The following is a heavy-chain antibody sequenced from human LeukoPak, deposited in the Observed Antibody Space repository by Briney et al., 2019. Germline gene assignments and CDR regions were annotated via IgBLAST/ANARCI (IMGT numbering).Heavy chain of an antibody. Sequence: GASVKVSCKASGGTFSSYAIIWVRQAPGQGLEWMGGIIPIFGTANYAQKFQGRVTITTDESTSTAYMELSSLRSEDTAVYYCVWETGTTTWGQGTLVTVSS. J-gene: IGHJ5*02. CDR1: GGTFSSYA. V-gene: IGHV1-69*05. D-gene: IGHD1-7*01. CDR2: IIPIFGTA. CDR3: VWETGTTT.